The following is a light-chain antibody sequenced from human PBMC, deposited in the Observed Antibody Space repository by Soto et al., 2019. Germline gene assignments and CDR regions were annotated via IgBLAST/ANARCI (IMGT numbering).Light chain of an antibody. CDR3: QQYGNFPYT. CDR2: GAS. J-gene: IGKJ2*01. Sequence: EIVMTQSPATLSVSPGERATLSCRASQSVSSDLAWYQQKPGQAPRLLIYGASTRATGIPARFSGSGSGTDFTLTINRLEPEDFAVYYCQQYGNFPYTFGQGTKLEIK. CDR1: QSVSSD. V-gene: IGKV3-15*01.